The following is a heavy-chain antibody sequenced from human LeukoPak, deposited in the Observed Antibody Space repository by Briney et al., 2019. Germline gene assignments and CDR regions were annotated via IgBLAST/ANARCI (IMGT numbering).Heavy chain of an antibody. CDR1: GFTFSSYA. J-gene: IGHJ4*02. CDR2: ISWNSGSI. V-gene: IGHV3-9*01. D-gene: IGHD2-21*02. CDR3: AKGDGPLDY. Sequence: GGSLRLSCAASGFTFSSYAMSWVRQAPGKGLEWVSGISWNSGSIGYADSVKGRFTISRDNAKNSLYLQMNSLRAEDTALYYCAKGDGPLDYWGQGTLVTVSS.